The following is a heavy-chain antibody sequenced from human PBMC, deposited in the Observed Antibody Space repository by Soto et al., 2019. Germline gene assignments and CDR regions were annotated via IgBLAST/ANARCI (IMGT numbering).Heavy chain of an antibody. J-gene: IGHJ4*02. CDR3: ANRQSGYYFEY. CDR2: ISGHGGDNT. Sequence: EVLLLESGGGLVQPGGSLRLSCAASGFTFSSYAMSWVRQAPGKGLEWVSLISGHGGDNTYYAGSVKGRFTISRDSSKTTLYLHMNSLRAEDTAVYYCANRQSGYYFEYWGQVTVVTVSS. V-gene: IGHV3-23*01. D-gene: IGHD3-3*01. CDR1: GFTFSSYA.